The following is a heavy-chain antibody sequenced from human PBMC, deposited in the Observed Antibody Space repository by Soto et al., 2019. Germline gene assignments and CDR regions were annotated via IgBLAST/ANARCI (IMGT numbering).Heavy chain of an antibody. CDR1: GYSIRSGYF. V-gene: IGHV4-38-2*01. D-gene: IGHD3-10*01. CDR3: ARGFYDSGSYYTQLDY. Sequence: SETLSLTCAVSGYSIRSGYFWGWIRQPPGKGLEWIGSMYHSGITYYNLSLKSRVTISVDTSKNQFSLKLSSVTAADTAMYYCARGFYDSGSYYTQLDYWGLGTLVTVSS. CDR2: MYHSGIT. J-gene: IGHJ4*02.